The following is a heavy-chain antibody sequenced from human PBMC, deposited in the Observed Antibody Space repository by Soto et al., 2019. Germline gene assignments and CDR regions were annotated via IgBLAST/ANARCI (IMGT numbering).Heavy chain of an antibody. CDR3: ARGQRFSDWFDP. D-gene: IGHD3-3*01. CDR1: CGTIIGYY. Sequence: SETLSLTCSFSCGTIIGYYWTWIRQPAGKGLEWIGRIYSSGNTKYNPSLQSRVTMSLDTSNNQFSLRLTSVTAADTAVYYCARGQRFSDWFDPWGQGTLVTVSS. J-gene: IGHJ5*02. CDR2: IYSSGNT. V-gene: IGHV4-4*07.